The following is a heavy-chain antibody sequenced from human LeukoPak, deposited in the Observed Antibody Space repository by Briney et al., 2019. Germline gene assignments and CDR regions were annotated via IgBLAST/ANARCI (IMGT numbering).Heavy chain of an antibody. V-gene: IGHV4-4*07. J-gene: IGHJ6*02. Sequence: SETLSLTCTVSGGSINSYYWSWIRQPAGKGLEWIGRIYINGSTNYNPSLKSRVTMSVDTSKNQFSLKLSSVTAADTAVYYCARVGLVVAGHYYGMDVWGQGTTVTVSS. CDR2: IYINGST. D-gene: IGHD6-19*01. CDR3: ARVGLVVAGHYYGMDV. CDR1: GGSINSYY.